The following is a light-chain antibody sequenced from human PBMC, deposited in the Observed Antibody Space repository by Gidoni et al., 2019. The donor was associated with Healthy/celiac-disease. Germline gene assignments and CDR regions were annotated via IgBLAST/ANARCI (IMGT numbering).Light chain of an antibody. J-gene: IGKJ1*01. CDR2: KAS. CDR3: QQYNSYPWT. CDR1: QSISSW. Sequence: NKMTPSPSTLSASVGDRVTITCRASQSISSWLAWYQQKPGKAPKLLIYKASSLESGVPSRFSGSGSGTEFTLTISSLQPDDFATYYCQQYNSYPWTFGQGTKVEIK. V-gene: IGKV1-5*03.